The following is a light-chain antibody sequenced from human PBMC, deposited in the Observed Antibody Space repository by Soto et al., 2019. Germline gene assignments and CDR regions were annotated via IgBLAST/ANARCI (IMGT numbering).Light chain of an antibody. J-gene: IGLJ1*01. CDR2: EVS. Sequence: QSALTQPASVSGSPGQSITISCTGTSSDVGFYNYVSWYQQHPGKAPKLMIYEVSNRPSGVSNRFSGSKSGNTASLTISGLQAEDEGDYYCSSYRSSSTLDVFGTGTKVTVL. CDR1: SSDVGFYNY. V-gene: IGLV2-14*01. CDR3: SSYRSSSTLDV.